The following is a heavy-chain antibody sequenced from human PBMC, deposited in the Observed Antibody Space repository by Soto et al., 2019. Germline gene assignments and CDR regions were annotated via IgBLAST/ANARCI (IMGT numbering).Heavy chain of an antibody. CDR3: ARDAFLYSRGAYYDH. J-gene: IGHJ4*02. D-gene: IGHD4-4*01. CDR2: ISYTGANQ. Sequence: QVRLVESGGGAVQPGDSLRLSCDASGFTFSTYALHWGRQAPGKGLEWVSFISYTGANQYYADSVKGRITVSRDNSKHLASLKMTSIKPEDADVYDCARDAFLYSRGAYYDHWGQGTLVSVSS. CDR1: GFTFSTYA. V-gene: IGHV3-30-3*01.